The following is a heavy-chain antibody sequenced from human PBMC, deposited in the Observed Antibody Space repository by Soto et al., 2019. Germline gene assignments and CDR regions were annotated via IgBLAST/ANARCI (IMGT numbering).Heavy chain of an antibody. CDR1: GFTFSDYT. Sequence: PGGSLRLSCSASGFTFSDYTIHWVRQAPGKRLELVSAISNNASDTYYADSVRGRFSISRDNPKNTLYLQMSSLTVEDTAVYYCVKEVGPCCDWSYYFDSWGQGTVVTAPQ. CDR2: ISNNASDT. V-gene: IGHV3-64D*06. D-gene: IGHD3-9*01. J-gene: IGHJ4*02. CDR3: VKEVGPCCDWSYYFDS.